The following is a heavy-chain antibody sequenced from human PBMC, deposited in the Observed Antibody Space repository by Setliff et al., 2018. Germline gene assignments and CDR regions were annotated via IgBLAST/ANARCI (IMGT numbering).Heavy chain of an antibody. CDR1: GFSFRNCW. V-gene: IGHV3-7*01. CDR3: PGAGTCSY. J-gene: IGHJ4*02. CDR2: INPGGSEK. D-gene: IGHD3-10*02. Sequence: GGSLRLSCVGTGFSFRNCWASWVRQAPGKGPEWVASINPGGSEKYYVDSVRGRFTISRDNARNSLSLQMNSLRSDDTAVYYCPGAGTCSYWGQGTRVTVSS.